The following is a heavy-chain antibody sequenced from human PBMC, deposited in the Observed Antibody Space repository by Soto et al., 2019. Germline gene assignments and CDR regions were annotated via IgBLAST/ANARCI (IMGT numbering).Heavy chain of an antibody. Sequence: SQTLSLTCAISGDSVSSNSAAWNWIRQSPSRGLEWLGRTYYRSKWYNDCAVSVKSRITINPDTSKNQFSLQLNSVTPEDTAVYYCAREGYCSSTSCYTEDYSNYIYYYGMDVWGQGTTVTVSS. CDR3: AREGYCSSTSCYTEDYSNYIYYYGMDV. CDR2: TYYRSKWYN. J-gene: IGHJ6*02. D-gene: IGHD2-2*02. V-gene: IGHV6-1*01. CDR1: GDSVSSNSAA.